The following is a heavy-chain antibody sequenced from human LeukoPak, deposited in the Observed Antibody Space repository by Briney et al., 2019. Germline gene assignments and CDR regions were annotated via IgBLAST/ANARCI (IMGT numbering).Heavy chain of an antibody. J-gene: IGHJ4*02. CDR1: GFIFRNYW. CDR3: ASSGSYRFDY. CDR2: ITASGTAM. Sequence: GESLRLSCAASGFIFRNYWMNWVRQAPGKGLEWVSHITASGTAMFYADSVKGRFTISRDNAKNSLYLQMNSLRDEDTAVYYCASSGSYRFDYWGQGTLVTVSS. D-gene: IGHD1-26*01. V-gene: IGHV3-48*02.